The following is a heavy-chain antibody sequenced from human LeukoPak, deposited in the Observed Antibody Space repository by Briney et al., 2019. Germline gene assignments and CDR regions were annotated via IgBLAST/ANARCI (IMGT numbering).Heavy chain of an antibody. Sequence: SETLSLTCTVSGGSISSYYWSWVRQPAGKGLECIGRIYTSGSTNYNPSLKSRVTMSVDTSKNQFSLKLCSVTAADTAVYYCARDASSSPNAYYYYYMDVWGKGTTVTVSS. J-gene: IGHJ6*03. D-gene: IGHD6-13*01. V-gene: IGHV4-4*07. CDR3: ARDASSSPNAYYYYYMDV. CDR2: IYTSGST. CDR1: GGSISSYY.